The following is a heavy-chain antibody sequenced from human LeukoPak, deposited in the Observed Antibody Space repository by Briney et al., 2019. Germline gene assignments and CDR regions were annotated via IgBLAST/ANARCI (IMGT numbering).Heavy chain of an antibody. D-gene: IGHD1-26*01. V-gene: IGHV1-18*01. Sequence: GASVKVSCKASGYTFTSYGISWGRQAPGQGREWMGWISAYNGNTNYTQKLQGRVTMTTDKSTSTAYMELRSLRSDDTAVYYCARRPIVGATSWFDPWGQGTLVTVSS. J-gene: IGHJ5*02. CDR1: GYTFTSYG. CDR3: ARRPIVGATSWFDP. CDR2: ISAYNGNT.